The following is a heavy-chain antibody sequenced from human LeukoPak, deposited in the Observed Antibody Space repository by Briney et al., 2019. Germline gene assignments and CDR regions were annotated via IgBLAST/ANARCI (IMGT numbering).Heavy chain of an antibody. CDR1: GFSLSTSGVG. V-gene: IGHV2-5*01. D-gene: IGHD5-12*01. J-gene: IGHJ5*02. Sequence: SCPTLVNPTQTLTLTCTFSGFSLSTSGVGVGWIRQPPGKALEWLALIYWNDDKRYSPSLKSRLTISKDTSKNQVVLTMTNMDPVDTATYYCARSYSDYDYFNNWFDPWGQGTLVAVSS. CDR2: IYWNDDK. CDR3: ARSYSDYDYFNNWFDP.